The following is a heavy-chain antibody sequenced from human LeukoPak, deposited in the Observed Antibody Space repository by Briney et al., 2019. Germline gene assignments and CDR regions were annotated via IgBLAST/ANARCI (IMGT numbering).Heavy chain of an antibody. D-gene: IGHD1-26*01. V-gene: IGHV1-69*04. Sequence: ASVKVSCKASGGTFSSYAISWVRQAPGQGLEWMGRIIPILGIANYAQKFQGRVTITADKSTSTAYMELSSLRSDDTAVYYCAREKRWESDYWGQGTLVTVSS. CDR2: IIPILGIA. CDR3: AREKRWESDY. CDR1: GGTFSSYA. J-gene: IGHJ4*02.